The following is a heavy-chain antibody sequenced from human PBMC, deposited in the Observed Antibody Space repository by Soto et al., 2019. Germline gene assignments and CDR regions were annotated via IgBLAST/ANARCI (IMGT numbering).Heavy chain of an antibody. CDR2: INHSGST. J-gene: IGHJ5*02. D-gene: IGHD5-18*01. V-gene: IGHV4-34*01. CDR1: GGSFSGYY. CDR3: ARGVRYSYARGNWFDP. Sequence: SETLSLTCAVYGGSFSGYYWSWIRQPPGKGLEWIGEINHSGSTNYNPSLKSRVTISVDTSKNQFSLKLSSVTAADTAVYYCARGVRYSYARGNWFDPWGQGTLVTVSS.